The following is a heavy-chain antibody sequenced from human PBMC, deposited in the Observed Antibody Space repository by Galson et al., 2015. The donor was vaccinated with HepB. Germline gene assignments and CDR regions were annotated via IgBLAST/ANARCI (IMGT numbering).Heavy chain of an antibody. D-gene: IGHD6-19*01. Sequence: SLRLSCAASGFTFSHYWMHWVRQVPGKGLAWVSLISNDGTITNYADSVKGRFTISRDNARNTVYLQMDSLRAEDTAVYYCARVYGGWYWFDSWGQGTLVTVSS. CDR3: ARVYGGWYWFDS. V-gene: IGHV3-74*01. J-gene: IGHJ5*01. CDR1: GFTFSHYW. CDR2: ISNDGTIT.